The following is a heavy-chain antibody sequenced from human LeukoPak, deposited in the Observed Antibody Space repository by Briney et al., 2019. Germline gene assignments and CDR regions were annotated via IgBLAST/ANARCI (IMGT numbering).Heavy chain of an antibody. D-gene: IGHD1-1*01. V-gene: IGHV3-48*03. J-gene: IGHJ4*02. CDR2: ISSSGSTI. CDR3: ARSRTGLLDLDY. CDR1: GFTFSSYE. Sequence: PGGSLRLSCAASGFTFSSYEMNCVRQAPGKGLEWVSYISSSGSTIYYADSVKGRFTISRDNAKNPLYLQMNSLRAEDTAVYYCARSRTGLLDLDYWGQGTLVTVSS.